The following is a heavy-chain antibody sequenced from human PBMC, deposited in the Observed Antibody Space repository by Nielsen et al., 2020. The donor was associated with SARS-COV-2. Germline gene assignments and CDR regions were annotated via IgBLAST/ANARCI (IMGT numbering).Heavy chain of an antibody. CDR2: IYYTGST. CDR3: ATTEAPYYYYYYMDV. Sequence: SETLSLTCTVSGGSIRSYYWTWIRQPPGKGLEWIGYIYYTGSTNYNPSLKSRVTISVDTSKNQFSLKLSSVTAADTAVYYCATTEAPYYYYYYMDVWGKGTTVTVSS. J-gene: IGHJ6*03. CDR1: GGSIRSYY. V-gene: IGHV4-59*01.